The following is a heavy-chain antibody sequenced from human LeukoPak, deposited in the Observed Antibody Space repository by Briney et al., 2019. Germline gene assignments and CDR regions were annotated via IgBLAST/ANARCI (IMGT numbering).Heavy chain of an antibody. J-gene: IGHJ5*02. D-gene: IGHD4-17*01. CDR1: GGSISSGGYY. CDR3: ARDSYGDHDWFDP. Sequence: SQTLSLTCTVSGGSISSGGYYWSWIRQHPGKGLEWIGYIHYSGSTYYNPSLKSRVTISVDTSKNQFSLKLSSVTAADTAVYYCARDSYGDHDWFDPWGQGTLVTVSS. CDR2: IHYSGST. V-gene: IGHV4-31*03.